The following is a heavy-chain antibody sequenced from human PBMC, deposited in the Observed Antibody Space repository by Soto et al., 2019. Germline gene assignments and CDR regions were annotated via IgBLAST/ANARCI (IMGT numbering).Heavy chain of an antibody. Sequence: SETLSLTCTVSGGSISSGGYYWSWIRQHPGKGLEWIGYIYYSGSTYYNPSLKSRVTISVDTSKNQFSLKLSSVTAADTAVYYCASGYSSSPVGWFDPWGQGTLVTVSS. V-gene: IGHV4-31*03. CDR3: ASGYSSSPVGWFDP. D-gene: IGHD6-13*01. J-gene: IGHJ5*02. CDR1: GGSISSGGYY. CDR2: IYYSGST.